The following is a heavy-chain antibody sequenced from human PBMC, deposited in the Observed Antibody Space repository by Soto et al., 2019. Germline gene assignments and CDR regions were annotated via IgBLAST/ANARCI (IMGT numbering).Heavy chain of an antibody. Sequence: EVQLLESGGGLVQPGGSLRLSCAASGFTFSVDVMTWVRQAPGKGLEWVSSISDSGGTTYYSDSVKGRFIISRDNSKNPLYLQRNSLRAEDTAVYYCAKDGGGFALENHWGQGTLVTVSS. V-gene: IGHV3-23*01. CDR2: ISDSGGTT. CDR3: AKDGGGFALENH. J-gene: IGHJ4*02. CDR1: GFTFSVDV. D-gene: IGHD1-1*01.